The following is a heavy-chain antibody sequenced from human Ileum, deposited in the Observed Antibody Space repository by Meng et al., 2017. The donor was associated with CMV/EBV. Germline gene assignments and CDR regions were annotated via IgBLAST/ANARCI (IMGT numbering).Heavy chain of an antibody. Sequence: SETLSLTCTISGGFINSETSFWGWTRHPPEKALEYIGNIFYSGYTYYRPSLESRVTISVDTSKNQFSLRLNSVTAADTAVYYCASRYTVVETKDVFDLWGQGTMVTVSS. CDR3: ASRYTVVETKDVFDL. CDR2: IFYSGYT. V-gene: IGHV4-39*01. D-gene: IGHD3-22*01. J-gene: IGHJ3*01. CDR1: GGFINSETSF.